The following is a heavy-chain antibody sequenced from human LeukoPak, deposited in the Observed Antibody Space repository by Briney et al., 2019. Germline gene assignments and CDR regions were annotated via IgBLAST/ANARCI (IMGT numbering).Heavy chain of an antibody. CDR1: GFTFDDYA. J-gene: IGHJ3*02. Sequence: HPGRSLRLSCAASGFTFDDYAMHWVRQAPGKGLEWVSGISWNSGSIGYADSVKGRFTISRDNAKNSLYLQMNSLRAEDTALYYCAKDMVKDDFWSGYYRVGAFDIWGQGTMVTVSS. V-gene: IGHV3-9*01. D-gene: IGHD3-3*01. CDR3: AKDMVKDDFWSGYYRVGAFDI. CDR2: ISWNSGSI.